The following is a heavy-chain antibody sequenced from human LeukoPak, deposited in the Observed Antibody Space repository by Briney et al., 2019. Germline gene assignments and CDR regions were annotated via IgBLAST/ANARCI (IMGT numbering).Heavy chain of an antibody. V-gene: IGHV4-39*01. J-gene: IGHJ1*01. CDR1: GGSISSSSYY. CDR2: INHSGST. CDR3: ARHSSGWYREGFQH. Sequence: PSETLSLTCTVSGGSISSSSYYWVWIRQPPGKGLEWIGEINHSGSTNYNPSLKSRVTISVDTSKNQFSLKLSSVTAADTAVYYCARHSSGWYREGFQHWGQGTLVTVSS. D-gene: IGHD6-19*01.